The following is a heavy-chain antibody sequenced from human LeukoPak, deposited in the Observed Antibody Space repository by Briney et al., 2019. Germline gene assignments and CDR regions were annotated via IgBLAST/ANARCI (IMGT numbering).Heavy chain of an antibody. J-gene: IGHJ6*02. CDR3: ALTTYYYYYGMDV. CDR1: GYTFTGYN. D-gene: IGHD3-9*01. CDR2: INPNSGGT. Sequence: ASVKVSCKASGYTFTGYNMHWVRQAPGQGLEWMGWINPNSGGTNYAQKFQGRVTMTRDTSISTAYMELSRLRSDDTAVYYCALTTYYYYYGMDVWGQGTTVTVSS. V-gene: IGHV1-2*02.